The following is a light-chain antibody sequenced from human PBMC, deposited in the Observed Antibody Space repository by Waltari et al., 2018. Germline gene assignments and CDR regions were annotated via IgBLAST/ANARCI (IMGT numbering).Light chain of an antibody. J-gene: IGKJ2*01. CDR1: QTVGDW. Sequence: DIQMTQSPSTVSAYVGDRVTIPCRDSQTVGDWLAWYQQKPGTAPKLLIFKASTLQNGVPSRFSGSGSGSEFTLTISSLQPDDVAIYYCQQYNTFSAFGQGTRLEL. CDR3: QQYNTFSA. CDR2: KAS. V-gene: IGKV1-5*03.